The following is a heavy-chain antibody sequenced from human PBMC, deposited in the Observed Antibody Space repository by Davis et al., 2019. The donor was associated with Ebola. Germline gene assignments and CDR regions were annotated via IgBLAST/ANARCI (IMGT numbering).Heavy chain of an antibody. D-gene: IGHD2-21*02. CDR2: ISAYNGNT. Sequence: AASVKVSCKASGYTFTSYGISWVRQAPGQGLEWMGWISAYNGNTNYAQKFQGRVTMTRDTSTSTVYMELSSLRSEDTAVYYCARDGGGDGYYGMDVWGQGTTVTVSS. V-gene: IGHV1-18*01. CDR3: ARDGGGDGYYGMDV. J-gene: IGHJ6*02. CDR1: GYTFTSYG.